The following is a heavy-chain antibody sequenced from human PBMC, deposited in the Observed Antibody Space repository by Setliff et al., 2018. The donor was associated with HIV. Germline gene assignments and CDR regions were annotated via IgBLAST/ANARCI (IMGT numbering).Heavy chain of an antibody. J-gene: IGHJ4*02. Sequence: SETLSLTCTVSGGSISSGSYYWSWIRQPAGKGLEWIGRIYTSGSTNYNPSLKSRVTISVDTSKNQFSLKLSSVTATDTAVYYCARDSDYYDSSGRHIRLFDYWGQGTLVTVSS. CDR3: ARDSDYYDSSGRHIRLFDY. D-gene: IGHD3-22*01. V-gene: IGHV4-61*02. CDR2: IYTSGST. CDR1: GGSISSGSYY.